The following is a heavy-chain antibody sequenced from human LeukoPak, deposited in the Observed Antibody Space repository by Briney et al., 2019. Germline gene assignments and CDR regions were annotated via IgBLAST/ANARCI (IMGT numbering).Heavy chain of an antibody. CDR2: ISASNGNT. D-gene: IGHD1-26*01. J-gene: IGHJ4*02. CDR3: AIRTGTYSYYFDY. CDR1: GYTFTRLG. V-gene: IGHV1-18*01. Sequence: AAVKVSCKASGYTFTRLGVRWRRQAPGQRLEWMGEISASNGNTSHAQQLQGRVTMTTATSTPTAYMDLRSLRSDDTAVYYCAIRTGTYSYYFDYWGQGTLVTVSS.